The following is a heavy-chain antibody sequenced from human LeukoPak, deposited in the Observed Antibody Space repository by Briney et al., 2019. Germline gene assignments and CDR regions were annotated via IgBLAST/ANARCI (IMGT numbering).Heavy chain of an antibody. CDR3: ARGVTRDYYYYMDV. D-gene: IGHD5-18*01. V-gene: IGHV1-8*03. J-gene: IGHJ6*03. CDR1: GYTFTSYD. CDR2: MNPNSGNT. Sequence: ASVKVSCKASGYTFTSYDINWVRQATGQGLEWMGWMNPNSGNTGYAQKFQGRVTITRNTSISTAYMELSSLRSEDTAVYYCARGVTRDYYYYMDVWGKGTTVTVSS.